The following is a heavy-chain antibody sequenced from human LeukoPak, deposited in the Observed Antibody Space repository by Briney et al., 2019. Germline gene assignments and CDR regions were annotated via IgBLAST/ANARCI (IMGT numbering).Heavy chain of an antibody. J-gene: IGHJ5*02. CDR2: IHYGGST. Sequence: PSETLSLTCTVSGGSIIRSSYYWGWIRQPPGKGLEWIGSIHYGGSTHYSPSLKSRVTISVDTSKNQFSLKLSSVTAADTAVYYCARKPQSVDGYVWFDPWGQGTLVTVSS. CDR1: GGSIIRSSYY. CDR3: ARKPQSVDGYVWFDP. D-gene: IGHD5-18*01. V-gene: IGHV4-39*07.